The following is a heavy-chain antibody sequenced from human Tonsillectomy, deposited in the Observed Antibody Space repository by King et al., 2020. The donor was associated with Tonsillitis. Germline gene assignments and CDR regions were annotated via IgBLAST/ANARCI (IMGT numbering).Heavy chain of an antibody. Sequence: VQLVESGGGLVQPGRSLRLSCAASGFTFDDYAMHWVRQAPGKGLEWVSGISWNSGSIGYADSVKGRFTISRDNAKNSLYLQMNSLRAEDTALYYCAKGEHAFYYYGMDVWGQGTTVTVSS. CDR1: GFTFDDYA. CDR3: AKGEHAFYYYGMDV. J-gene: IGHJ6*02. V-gene: IGHV3-9*01. CDR2: ISWNSGSI.